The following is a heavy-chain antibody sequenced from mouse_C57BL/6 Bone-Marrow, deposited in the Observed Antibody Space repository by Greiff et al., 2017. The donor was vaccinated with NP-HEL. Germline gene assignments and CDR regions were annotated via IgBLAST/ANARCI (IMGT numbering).Heavy chain of an antibody. D-gene: IGHD5-1*01. CDR2: IDPGSGST. Sequence: VQLQQTGAELVKPGASVKMSCKASGYTFTSYWIPWVKQRPGQGLEWIGDIDPGSGSTNYNEKFKCKATLTVDTSSSTAYMQLSSLTSEDSAVYYCARQHLWYFDVWGTGTTVAVSS. V-gene: IGHV1-55*01. CDR1: GYTFTSYW. CDR3: ARQHLWYFDV. J-gene: IGHJ1*03.